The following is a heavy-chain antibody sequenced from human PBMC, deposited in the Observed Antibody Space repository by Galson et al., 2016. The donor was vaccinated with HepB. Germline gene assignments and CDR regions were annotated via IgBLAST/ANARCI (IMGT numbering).Heavy chain of an antibody. V-gene: IGHV3-48*03. D-gene: IGHD1-26*01. CDR3: VRDGATWHFDF. J-gene: IGHJ2*01. Sequence: SLRLSCAASGFSFSSYEMNWVRQAPGKGPEWVAYTNAGGGKLYYPDSVRGRFTISRDNAKESLYLQMNSLTAEDTGLYYCVRDGATWHFDFWGRGTLVTVSS. CDR2: TNAGGGKL. CDR1: GFSFSSYE.